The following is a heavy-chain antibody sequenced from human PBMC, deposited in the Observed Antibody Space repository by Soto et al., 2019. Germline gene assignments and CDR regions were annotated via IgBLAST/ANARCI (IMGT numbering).Heavy chain of an antibody. Sequence: SVKVSCKASGGTFSSYTISWVRQAPGQGLEWMGRIIPILGIANYAQKFQGRVTITADKSTSTAYMELSSLRSEYTAVYYCARDHYDFWSGYSWGQGTLVTVSS. CDR2: IIPILGIA. CDR1: GGTFSSYT. CDR3: ARDHYDFWSGYS. J-gene: IGHJ5*02. V-gene: IGHV1-69*04. D-gene: IGHD3-3*01.